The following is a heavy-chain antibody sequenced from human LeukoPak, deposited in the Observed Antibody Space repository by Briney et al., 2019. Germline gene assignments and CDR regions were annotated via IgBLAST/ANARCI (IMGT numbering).Heavy chain of an antibody. CDR2: ISSGGSTI. V-gene: IGHV3-11*01. CDR3: ARDGSYYDFWSGYYMRYFDY. Sequence: GGSLRLSCAASGFTFSDYYMSWIRQAPGKGLEWVSYISSGGSTIYYADSVKGRFTISRDNAKNSLYLQMNSLRAEDTAVYYCARDGSYYDFWSGYYMRYFDYWGQGTLVTVSS. D-gene: IGHD3-3*01. J-gene: IGHJ4*02. CDR1: GFTFSDYY.